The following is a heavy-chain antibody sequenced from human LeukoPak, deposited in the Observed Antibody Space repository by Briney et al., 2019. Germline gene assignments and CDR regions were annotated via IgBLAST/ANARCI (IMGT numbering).Heavy chain of an antibody. V-gene: IGHV3-74*01. CDR3: ARGGYSSGLDY. CDR1: GITFNNYW. D-gene: IGHD6-19*01. J-gene: IGHJ4*02. CDR2: VDTDGSGT. Sequence: GGFLRLSCEASGITFNNYWLHWVRQAPGKGLVWVSRVDTDGSGTIYADSVKGRFTVSRDNAKNTLYLQMISLRAEDTAVYYCARGGYSSGLDYWGQGILVTVSS.